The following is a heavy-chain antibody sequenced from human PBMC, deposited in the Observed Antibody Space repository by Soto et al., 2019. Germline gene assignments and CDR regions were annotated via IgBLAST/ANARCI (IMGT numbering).Heavy chain of an antibody. V-gene: IGHV4-59*08. CDR2: IYYGGST. Sequence: SETLSLTCSVAGEYIIAVYWSWIRQTPGKGLEWIGFIYYGGSTNYNPSLKSRVTISVDTPKNQFSLKLSSVTAADTAVYYCAKNWNWGSLVHWGQGTLVTVSS. CDR1: GEYIIAVY. CDR3: AKNWNWGSLVH. J-gene: IGHJ4*02. D-gene: IGHD7-27*01.